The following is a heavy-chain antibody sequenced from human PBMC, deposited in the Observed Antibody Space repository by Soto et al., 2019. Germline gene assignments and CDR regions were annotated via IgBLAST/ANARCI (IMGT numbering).Heavy chain of an antibody. CDR3: AKYYGSGSYAIRYYYYGMDV. CDR1: GGSISSSSYY. Sequence: SETLSLTCTVSGGSISSSSYYWGWIRQPPGKGLEWIGSIYYSGSTYYNPSLKSRVTISVDTSKNQFSLKLSSVTAADTAVYYCAKYYGSGSYAIRYYYYGMDVWGQGTTVTVSS. V-gene: IGHV4-39*01. CDR2: IYYSGST. D-gene: IGHD3-10*01. J-gene: IGHJ6*02.